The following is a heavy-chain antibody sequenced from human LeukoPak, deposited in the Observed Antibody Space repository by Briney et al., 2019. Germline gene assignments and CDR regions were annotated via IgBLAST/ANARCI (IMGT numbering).Heavy chain of an antibody. CDR2: MYYTGST. D-gene: IGHD3-16*02. CDR1: GGSISSSSYY. CDR3: ASLPTFGGVIVRYYFDY. J-gene: IGHJ4*02. V-gene: IGHV4-39*01. Sequence: SETLSLTCTVSGGSISSSSYYWGWIRQPPGKGLEWIGSMYYTGSTYYNPSLKSRVTISVATSKDQFSLKLSSVTAAGTAVYYCASLPTFGGVIVRYYFDYWGQGTLVTVSS.